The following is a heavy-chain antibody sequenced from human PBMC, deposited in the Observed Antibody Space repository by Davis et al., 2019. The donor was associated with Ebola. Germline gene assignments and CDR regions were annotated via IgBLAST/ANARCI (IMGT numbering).Heavy chain of an antibody. CDR3: AKDRWGYNQPLEF. D-gene: IGHD1-1*01. V-gene: IGHV3-23*01. CDR2: IGGDGAYT. CDR1: GLIVSSTY. J-gene: IGHJ4*02. Sequence: GESLKISCVPSGLIVSSTYMSWVRQAPGKGLEWVSGIGGDGAYTGYADSVKGRFTISRDNSKNTLDLQMNSLRAEDTAVYYCAKDRWGYNQPLEFWGQGALVIVSS.